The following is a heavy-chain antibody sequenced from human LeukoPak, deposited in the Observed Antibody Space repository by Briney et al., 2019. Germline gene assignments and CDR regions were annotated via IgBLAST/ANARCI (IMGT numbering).Heavy chain of an antibody. V-gene: IGHV1-18*01. J-gene: IGHJ4*02. CDR2: ISAYNGNT. CDR1: GYTFTSYD. D-gene: IGHD3-22*01. CDR3: ARDEAIVVVITTFLDY. Sequence: ASVKVSCKASGYTFTSYDINWVRQATGQGLEWMGWISAYNGNTNYAQKLQGRVTMTTDTSTSTAYMELRSLRSDDTAVYYCARDEAIVVVITTFLDYWGQGTLVTVSS.